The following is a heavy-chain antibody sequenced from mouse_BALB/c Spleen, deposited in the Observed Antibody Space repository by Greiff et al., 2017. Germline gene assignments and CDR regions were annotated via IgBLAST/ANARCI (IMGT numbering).Heavy chain of an antibody. D-gene: IGHD1-1*02. V-gene: IGHV5-6*01. J-gene: IGHJ2*01. CDR3: ARLDLWDY. Sequence: EVHLVESGGDLVKPGGSLKLSCAASGFTFSSYGMSWVRQTPDKRLEWVATISSGGSYTYYPDSVKGRFTISRDNAKNTLYLQMSSLKSEDTAMYYCARLDLWDYWGQGTTLTVSS. CDR1: GFTFSSYG. CDR2: ISSGGSYT.